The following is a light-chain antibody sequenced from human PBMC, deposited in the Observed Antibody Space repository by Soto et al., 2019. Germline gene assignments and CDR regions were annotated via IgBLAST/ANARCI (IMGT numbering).Light chain of an antibody. CDR3: QQYRSWPRT. V-gene: IGKV3-15*01. Sequence: EIVLTQSPATLSGSPGERVTLSCRASQSVDISLAWYQQKPGQAPRLLIYGASTRATDMPGTFSGRGSGTEFTLTISSLRPEDFGVYYCQQYRSWPRTFGQGTKVEIK. CDR2: GAS. J-gene: IGKJ1*01. CDR1: QSVDIS.